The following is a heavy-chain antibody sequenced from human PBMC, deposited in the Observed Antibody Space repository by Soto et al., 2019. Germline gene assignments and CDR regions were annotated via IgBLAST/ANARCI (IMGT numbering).Heavy chain of an antibody. V-gene: IGHV3-21*01. CDR1: GFSFSSDG. CDR3: ARDPPTGTTLDWADS. Sequence: GGSLRLSCAASGFSFSSDGMGWVRQAPGKGLEWVSSISSSGSFKNYADSVKGRFTISRDNAKNSLYLQMSGLKDEDTAVYYCARDPPTGTTLDWADSWGQGTLVTVSS. CDR2: ISSSGSFK. J-gene: IGHJ4*02. D-gene: IGHD1-7*01.